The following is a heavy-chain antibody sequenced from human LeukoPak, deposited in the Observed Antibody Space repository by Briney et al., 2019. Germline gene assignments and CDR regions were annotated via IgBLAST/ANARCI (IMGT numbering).Heavy chain of an antibody. CDR1: GGTFSSYA. CDR3: ARVDSSGGWAFDI. J-gene: IGHJ3*02. Sequence: ASVKVTCKASGGTFSSYAIGWVRQAPGQGLEWMGGIIPIFGTANYAQKFQGRVTITTDESTSTAYMELSSLRSEDTAVYYCARVDSSGGWAFDIWGQGTMVTVSS. CDR2: IIPIFGTA. D-gene: IGHD3-22*01. V-gene: IGHV1-69*05.